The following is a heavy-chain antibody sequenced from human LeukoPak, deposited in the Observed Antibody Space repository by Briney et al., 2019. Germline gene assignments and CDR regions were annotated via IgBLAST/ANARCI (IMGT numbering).Heavy chain of an antibody. CDR3: ARALHYYDSSGYGC. CDR2: IYHSGST. V-gene: IGHV4-30-2*01. J-gene: IGHJ4*02. D-gene: IGHD3-22*01. CDR1: GGSISSGGYS. Sequence: SETLSLTCAVSGGSISSGGYSWSWIRQPPGKGLEWIGYIYHSGSTYYNPSLKSRVTISVDRSKDQFSLKLSSVTAADTAVYYCARALHYYDSSGYGCWGQGTLVTVSS.